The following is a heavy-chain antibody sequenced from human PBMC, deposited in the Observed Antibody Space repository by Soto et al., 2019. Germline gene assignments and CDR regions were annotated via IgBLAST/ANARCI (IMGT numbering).Heavy chain of an antibody. V-gene: IGHV1-69*04. CDR3: ARGGCSSTSCSLDWFDP. D-gene: IGHD2-2*01. Sequence: SVKVSCKASGYTFTNYGISWVRQAPGQGLEWMGRIIPILGIANYAQKFQGRVTITADKSTSTAYMELSSLRSEDTAVYYCARGGCSSTSCSLDWFDPWGQGTLVTVSS. CDR1: GYTFTNYG. J-gene: IGHJ5*02. CDR2: IIPILGIA.